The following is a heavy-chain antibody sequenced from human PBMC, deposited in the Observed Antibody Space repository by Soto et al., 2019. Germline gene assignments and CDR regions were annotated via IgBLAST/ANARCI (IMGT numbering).Heavy chain of an antibody. CDR1: GYTFTSYG. Sequence: QVPLVQSGAEVKKPGASVKVSCKASGYTFTSYGISWVRQAPGQGLEWMGWISAYNGNTNYAQKLQGRVTMTTDTSTSTAYMELRSLRSDDTAVYYCARGVEQQLTLLYYYMDVWGKGTTVTVSS. CDR3: ARGVEQQLTLLYYYMDV. J-gene: IGHJ6*03. D-gene: IGHD6-13*01. V-gene: IGHV1-18*01. CDR2: ISAYNGNT.